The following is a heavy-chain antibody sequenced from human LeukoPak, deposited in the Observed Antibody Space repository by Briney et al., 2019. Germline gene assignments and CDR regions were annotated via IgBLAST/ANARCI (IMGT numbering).Heavy chain of an antibody. CDR2: INPNSGGT. CDR1: GYTFTGYY. CDR3: ATSKAKTYYYDSSGYSATLLRMDV. V-gene: IGHV1-2*02. J-gene: IGHJ6*04. Sequence: GASVKVSCKASGYTFTGYYMHWVRQAPGQGLEWMGWINPNSGGTNYAQKFQGRVTMTRDTSISTAYMELSRLRSDDTAVYYCATSKAKTYYYDSSGYSATLLRMDVWGKGTTVTVSS. D-gene: IGHD3-22*01.